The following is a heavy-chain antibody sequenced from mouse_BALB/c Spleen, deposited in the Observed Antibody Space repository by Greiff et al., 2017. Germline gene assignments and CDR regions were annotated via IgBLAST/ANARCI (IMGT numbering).Heavy chain of an antibody. Sequence: EVQLVESGGGLVKPGGSLKLSCAASGFTFSSYAMSWVRQTPEKRLEWVATISSGGSYTYYPDSVKGRFTISRDNAKNTLYLQMSSLRSEDTAMYYCARLTGAMDYWGQGTSVTVSS. V-gene: IGHV5-9-3*01. CDR1: GFTFSSYA. J-gene: IGHJ4*01. CDR3: ARLTGAMDY. CDR2: ISSGGSYT.